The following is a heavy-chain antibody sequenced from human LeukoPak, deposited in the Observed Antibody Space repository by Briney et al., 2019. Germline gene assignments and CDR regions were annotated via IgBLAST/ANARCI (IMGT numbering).Heavy chain of an antibody. D-gene: IGHD3-10*01. V-gene: IGHV3-23*01. CDR2: IFPSGGEI. Sequence: GGSLRLSCAASGFTFSTFAMIWVRQPPGKGLEWVSSIFPSGGEIHYADSVRGRFTISRDNSKNTLYLQMNSLRAEDTAVYYCAKDSVWFGETNPFDYWGQGTLVTVSS. CDR1: GFTFSTFA. J-gene: IGHJ4*02. CDR3: AKDSVWFGETNPFDY.